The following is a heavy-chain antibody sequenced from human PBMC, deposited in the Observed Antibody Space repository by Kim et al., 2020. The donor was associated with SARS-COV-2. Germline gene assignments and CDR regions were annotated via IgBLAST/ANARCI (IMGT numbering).Heavy chain of an antibody. CDR2: IYYSGST. V-gene: IGHV4-39*01. Sequence: SETLSLTCTGSGGSISSSSYYWGWIRQPPGKGLEWIGSIYYSGSTYYNPSLKSRVTISVDTSKNQFSLKLSSVTAADTAVYYCARIGYYYGMDVWGQGTTVTVSS. CDR3: ARIGYYYGMDV. J-gene: IGHJ6*02. CDR1: GGSISSSSYY. D-gene: IGHD3-22*01.